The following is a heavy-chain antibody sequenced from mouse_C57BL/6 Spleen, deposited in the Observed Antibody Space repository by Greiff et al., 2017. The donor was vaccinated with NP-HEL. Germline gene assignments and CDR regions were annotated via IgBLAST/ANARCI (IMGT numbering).Heavy chain of an antibody. Sequence: DVKLQESGPGLVKPSQSLSLTCSVTGYSITSGYYWNWIRQFPGNKLEWMGYISYDGSNNYNPSLKNRISITRDTSKNQFFLKLNSVTTEDTATYYCAPLRDYAMDYWGQGTSVTVSS. V-gene: IGHV3-6*01. D-gene: IGHD1-1*01. CDR1: GYSITSGYY. CDR3: APLRDYAMDY. J-gene: IGHJ4*01. CDR2: ISYDGSN.